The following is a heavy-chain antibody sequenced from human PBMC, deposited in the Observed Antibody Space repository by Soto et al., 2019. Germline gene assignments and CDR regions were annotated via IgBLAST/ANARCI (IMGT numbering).Heavy chain of an antibody. J-gene: IGHJ6*02. V-gene: IGHV1-69*13. CDR1: GGSFSSYA. Sequence: GASVKLSCKACGGSFSSYAISRVRQAPRQGLEWMGGIIPIFGTANYAQKFQGRVTITADESTSTAYMELSSLRSEDTAVYYCARVPPSGSYYYYYGMDVWGQGTTVTVSS. D-gene: IGHD1-26*01. CDR3: ARVPPSGSYYYYYGMDV. CDR2: IIPIFGTA.